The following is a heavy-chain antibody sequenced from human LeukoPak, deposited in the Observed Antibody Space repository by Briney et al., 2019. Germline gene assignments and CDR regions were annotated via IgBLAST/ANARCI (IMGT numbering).Heavy chain of an antibody. J-gene: IGHJ5*02. CDR3: AKSRYYDFWSGSSLFDP. CDR2: ISGSGGST. Sequence: GGSLRLSCAAPGFTFSSYAMHWVRQAPGKGLEWVSAISGSGGSTYYADSVKGRFTISRDNSKNTLYLQMNSLRAEDTAVYYCAKSRYYDFWSGSSLFDPWGQGTLVTVSS. CDR1: GFTFSSYA. V-gene: IGHV3-23*01. D-gene: IGHD3-3*01.